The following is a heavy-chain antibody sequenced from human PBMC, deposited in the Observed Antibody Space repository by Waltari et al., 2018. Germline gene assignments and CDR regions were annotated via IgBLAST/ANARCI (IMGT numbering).Heavy chain of an antibody. CDR2: IYYSGST. D-gene: IGHD3-9*01. J-gene: IGHJ4*02. CDR1: GAYFESRSHY. Sequence: QVQLQESGPGLVKPSETLSLTCSVSGAYFESRSHYGGWVRQPPGKGLEWIGSIYYSGSTYYNPFLKSRVNMSVDTANYQFSLKVTSVTAADTAIYYCARTAYDHLTGYPTLDHWGQGILVTVSS. CDR3: ARTAYDHLTGYPTLDH. V-gene: IGHV4-39*07.